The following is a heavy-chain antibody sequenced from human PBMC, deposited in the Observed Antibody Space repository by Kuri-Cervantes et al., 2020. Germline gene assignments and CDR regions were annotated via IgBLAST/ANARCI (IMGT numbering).Heavy chain of an antibody. J-gene: IGHJ6*03. CDR3: ARHWLVRGVTDYYYYMDV. CDR1: GGTFSSYA. D-gene: IGHD3-10*01. CDR2: VIPIFGTA. Sequence: SVKVSCKASGGTFSSYAISWVRQAPGQGLEWMGGVIPIFGTANYAQKFQDRVTITRDRSMSTAYMELSSLRSEDTAMYYCARHWLVRGVTDYYYYMDVWGKGTTVTVSS. V-gene: IGHV1-69*05.